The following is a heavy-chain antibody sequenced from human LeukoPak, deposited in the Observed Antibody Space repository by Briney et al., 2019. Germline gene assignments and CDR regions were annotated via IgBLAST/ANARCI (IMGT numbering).Heavy chain of an antibody. Sequence: GTSLRLSCVASGFTFSSYGMHWVRQAPGKGLEWVAVISYDGSNKYYADSVKGRFTISRDNSKNTLYLQMNSLRAEDTAVYYCAKDLDYGDYYGMDVWGQGTTVTVSS. CDR3: AKDLDYGDYYGMDV. CDR2: ISYDGSNK. J-gene: IGHJ6*02. CDR1: GFTFSSYG. D-gene: IGHD4-17*01. V-gene: IGHV3-30*18.